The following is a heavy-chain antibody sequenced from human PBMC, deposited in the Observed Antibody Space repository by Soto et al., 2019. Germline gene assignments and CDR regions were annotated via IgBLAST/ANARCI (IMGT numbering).Heavy chain of an antibody. Sequence: SETLCLTCTVSGGSISSYFWTWIRQPPGKGLEWIGYISYSGSTNDNPSLKGRVTISIDTAKNQFSLNLTSVTAADTAVYYCATLPGTSSRCDLDVWGQGTTVTVSS. CDR2: ISYSGST. J-gene: IGHJ6*02. CDR3: ATLPGTSSRCDLDV. CDR1: GGSISSYF. V-gene: IGHV4-59*03. D-gene: IGHD6-6*01.